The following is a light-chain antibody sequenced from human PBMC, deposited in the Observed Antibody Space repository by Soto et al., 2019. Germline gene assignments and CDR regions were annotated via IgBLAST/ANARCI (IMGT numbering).Light chain of an antibody. CDR3: QQCGRSLT. V-gene: IGKV3-20*01. Sequence: EIVLTQSPGTLSLSPGERATLSCRASQSLSNTWLAWYKQIPGQAPRLLIYDASRRATGIPDRFSGSGSGTDFTLTISRLEPEDFAVYYCQQCGRSLTFGGGTKVDIK. J-gene: IGKJ4*01. CDR2: DAS. CDR1: QSLSNTW.